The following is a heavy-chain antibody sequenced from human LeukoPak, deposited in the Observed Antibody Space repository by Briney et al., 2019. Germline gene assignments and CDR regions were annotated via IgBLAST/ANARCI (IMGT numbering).Heavy chain of an antibody. V-gene: IGHV1-18*01. J-gene: IGHJ4*02. CDR1: GYTFTSYG. Sequence: GASVKVSCKASGYTFTSYGISWVRQAPGQGLEWMGWISAYNGNTNYAQKLQGRVTMTTDTSTSTAYMELSSLRSEDTAVYYCARAADTAMVRRGFDYWGQGTLVTVSS. CDR3: ARAADTAMVRRGFDY. D-gene: IGHD5-18*01. CDR2: ISAYNGNT.